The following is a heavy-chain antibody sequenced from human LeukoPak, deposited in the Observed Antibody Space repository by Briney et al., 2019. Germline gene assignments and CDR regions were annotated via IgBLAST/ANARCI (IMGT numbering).Heavy chain of an antibody. V-gene: IGHV4-34*01. CDR1: GGSFSGYY. Sequence: SETLSLTCAAYGGSFSGYYWSWIRQPPGKGREWIGEINHSGSTNYNPSLKSRVTISVDTSKNQFSLKLSSVTAADTAVYYCARGFPTTVTTYRGGYFDYWGQGTLVTVSS. CDR3: ARGFPTTVTTYRGGYFDY. J-gene: IGHJ4*02. D-gene: IGHD4-17*01. CDR2: INHSGST.